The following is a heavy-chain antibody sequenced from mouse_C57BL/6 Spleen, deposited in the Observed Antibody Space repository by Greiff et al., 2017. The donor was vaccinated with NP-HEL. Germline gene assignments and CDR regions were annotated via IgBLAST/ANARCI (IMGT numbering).Heavy chain of an antibody. CDR2: INPYNGDT. J-gene: IGHJ2*01. Sequence: VQLKESGPELVKPGDSVKISCKASGYSFTGYFMNWVMQSHGKSLEWIGRINPYNGDTFYNQKFKGKATLTVDKSSSTAHMELRSLTSEDSAVYYCARLYYSNYLDYWGQGTTLTVSS. V-gene: IGHV1-20*01. CDR1: GYSFTGYF. CDR3: ARLYYSNYLDY. D-gene: IGHD2-5*01.